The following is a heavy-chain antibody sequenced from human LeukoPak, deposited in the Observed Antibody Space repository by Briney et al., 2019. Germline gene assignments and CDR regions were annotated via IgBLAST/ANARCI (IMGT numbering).Heavy chain of an antibody. D-gene: IGHD4-17*01. CDR3: VKGSGEKRPHYYMDV. V-gene: IGHV3-30*02. J-gene: IGHJ6*03. Sequence: PGGALRLSCVASGFTFSDYGMHWVRQAPGKGREWVTFIRYDGSNKYYADSVKGRFAISRDNYKNTLYLQMNSLSAEATALYSCVKGSGEKRPHYYMDVWGKGTTVTVSS. CDR2: IRYDGSNK. CDR1: GFTFSDYG.